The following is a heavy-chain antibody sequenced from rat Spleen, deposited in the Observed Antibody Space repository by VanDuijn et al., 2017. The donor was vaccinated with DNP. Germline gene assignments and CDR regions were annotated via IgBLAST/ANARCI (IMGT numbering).Heavy chain of an antibody. CDR2: ITTSGDSI. D-gene: IGHD1-11*01. CDR1: GFTFNKYW. Sequence: EVQLVESGGDLVQPGRSLKLSCVASGFTFNKYWMTWFRQVPGKGLEWVASITTSGDSIYSPDSVKGRFTISRDNAKNTLYLQMNSLRSEDTATYYCARGGRSYFDYWGQGVMVTVSS. V-gene: IGHV5-31*01. CDR3: ARGGRSYFDY. J-gene: IGHJ2*01.